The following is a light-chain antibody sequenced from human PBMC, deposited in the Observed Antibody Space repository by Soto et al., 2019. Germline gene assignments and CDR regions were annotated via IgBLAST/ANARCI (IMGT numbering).Light chain of an antibody. V-gene: IGKV3-15*01. CDR2: GAS. CDR1: QSVSSN. J-gene: IGKJ1*01. CDR3: KQYNNWRPQT. Sequence: EIVMTQSPATLSVYTGERATLSCRASQSVSSNLAWYQQKPGQAPRLLIYGASTRATGIPARFSGSGSGTEFTLTISSLQSEDFAVYYCKQYNNWRPQTFGQGTKVEIK.